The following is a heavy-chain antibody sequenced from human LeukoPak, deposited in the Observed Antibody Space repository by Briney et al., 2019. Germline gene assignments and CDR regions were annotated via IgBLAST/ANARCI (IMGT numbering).Heavy chain of an antibody. CDR3: AGDPRGFGELSYY. CDR2: IIPIFGTA. J-gene: IGHJ4*02. D-gene: IGHD3-10*01. Sequence: SVKVSCKASGYTFTSYGISWVRQAPGQGLEWMGGIIPIFGTANYAQKFQGRVTITTDESTSTAYMELSSLRSEDTAVYYCAGDPRGFGELSYYWGQGTLVTVSS. V-gene: IGHV1-69*05. CDR1: GYTFTSYG.